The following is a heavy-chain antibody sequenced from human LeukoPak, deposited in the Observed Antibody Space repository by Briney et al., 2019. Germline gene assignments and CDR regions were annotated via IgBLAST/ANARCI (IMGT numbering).Heavy chain of an antibody. Sequence: ASVKVSCRVFGYTLTELSMHWVRQAPGKGLEWMGGFDPEDGETIYAQKFQGRVTMTEDTSTDTAYMELSSLRSEDTAVYYCATVRWIRAARPSWYYYYYMDVWGKGTTVTVSS. J-gene: IGHJ6*03. D-gene: IGHD6-6*01. CDR1: GYTLTELS. CDR3: ATVRWIRAARPSWYYYYYMDV. V-gene: IGHV1-24*01. CDR2: FDPEDGET.